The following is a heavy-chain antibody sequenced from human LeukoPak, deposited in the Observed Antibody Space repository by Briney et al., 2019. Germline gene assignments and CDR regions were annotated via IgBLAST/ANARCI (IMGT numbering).Heavy chain of an antibody. Sequence: KPGRSLRLSCAASGFTFSTYGIHWVRQAPGKGLEWVAFISYEGSNKHYSDSVKGRFTISRDNSKNKAFLQMDSLRPEDTAVYYCAKDLIVGATLDYYYMDVWGKGTTVTVSS. V-gene: IGHV3-30*18. J-gene: IGHJ6*03. CDR3: AKDLIVGATLDYYYMDV. D-gene: IGHD1-26*01. CDR1: GFTFSTYG. CDR2: ISYEGSNK.